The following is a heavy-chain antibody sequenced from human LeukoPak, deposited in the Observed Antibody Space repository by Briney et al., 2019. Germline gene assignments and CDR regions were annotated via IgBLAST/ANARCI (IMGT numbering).Heavy chain of an antibody. J-gene: IGHJ4*02. D-gene: IGHD6-19*01. CDR2: ISAYNGNT. Sequence: ASVKVSCKASGYTFTSYGISWVRQAPGQGLEWMGWISAYNGNTNYAQKLQGRVTMTTDTSTSTAYMELRSLRSDDTAVYYCARTVSSGWYEDYFDYWGQGTLVTVSS. CDR1: GYTFTSYG. CDR3: ARTVSSGWYEDYFDY. V-gene: IGHV1-18*01.